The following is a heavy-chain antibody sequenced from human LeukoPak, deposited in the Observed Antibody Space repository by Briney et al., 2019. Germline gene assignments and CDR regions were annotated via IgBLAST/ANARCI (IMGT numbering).Heavy chain of an antibody. CDR1: GFTFSTYG. D-gene: IGHD3-10*01. Sequence: GRSLRLSCAASGFTFSTYGMHWVRQAPGKGLEWVALITYDGYYKYYSDSVKGRFTISSDTSKNTLSLQMNSLRAEDTAVYYCARDLSPVVRASPMGYWGQGTLVTVSS. J-gene: IGHJ4*02. CDR2: ITYDGYYK. V-gene: IGHV3-30*03. CDR3: ARDLSPVVRASPMGY.